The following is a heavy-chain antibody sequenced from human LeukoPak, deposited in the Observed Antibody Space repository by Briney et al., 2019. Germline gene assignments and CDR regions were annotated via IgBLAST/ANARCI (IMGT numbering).Heavy chain of an antibody. Sequence: PGGSLRLSCAASGFTFSSYAMHWVRQAPGKGLEWVAVISYDGSNKYYADSVKGRFTISRDNSKNTLYLQMNSLRAEDTAVYYCARVPRGAAAGTGFDYWGQGTLVTVSS. D-gene: IGHD6-13*01. J-gene: IGHJ4*02. CDR3: ARVPRGAAAGTGFDY. CDR1: GFTFSSYA. V-gene: IGHV3-30*04. CDR2: ISYDGSNK.